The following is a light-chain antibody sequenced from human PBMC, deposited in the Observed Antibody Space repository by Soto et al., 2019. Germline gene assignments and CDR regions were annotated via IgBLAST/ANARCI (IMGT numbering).Light chain of an antibody. CDR1: QGISSW. Sequence: DIQMTQSPSTLSASVGDRVTITCRASQGISSWLAWYQQKPGKAPKLLNYKASSLESGVPSSFSSSGSGTEFTLIISSQQPDYFATYYCQQYNSYPWTFGQGTKVEIK. V-gene: IGKV1-5*03. CDR3: QQYNSYPWT. CDR2: KAS. J-gene: IGKJ1*01.